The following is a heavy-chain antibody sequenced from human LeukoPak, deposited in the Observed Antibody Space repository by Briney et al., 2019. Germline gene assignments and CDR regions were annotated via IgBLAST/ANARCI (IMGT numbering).Heavy chain of an antibody. D-gene: IGHD2-2*01. CDR3: ARDLRYCSSTSCPLPYYYCGMDV. CDR2: ISSSSSTI. V-gene: IGHV3-48*01. J-gene: IGHJ6*02. CDR1: GFTFSSYS. Sequence: GGSLRLSCAASGFTFSSYSMNWVRQAPGKGLEWVSYISSSSSTIYYADSVKGRFTISRDNAKNSLYLQMNSLRAEDTAVYYCARDLRYCSSTSCPLPYYYCGMDVWGQGTTVTVSS.